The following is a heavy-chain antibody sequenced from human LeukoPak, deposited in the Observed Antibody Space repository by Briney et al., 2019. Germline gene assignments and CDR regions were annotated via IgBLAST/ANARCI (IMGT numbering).Heavy chain of an antibody. J-gene: IGHJ4*02. CDR1: GFTFTDYA. CDR3: VRDLTYGARFDY. V-gene: IGHV3-30*04. D-gene: IGHD3-9*01. Sequence: GGSLRLPCVGSGFTFTDYAIHWLRQAPGKGMESVAFISSDGNVKFYVDSVKGRSTISRDNFRNTVSLEMTTLRPEDTAVYYCVRDLTYGARFDYWGQGTLVTVSS. CDR2: ISSDGNVK.